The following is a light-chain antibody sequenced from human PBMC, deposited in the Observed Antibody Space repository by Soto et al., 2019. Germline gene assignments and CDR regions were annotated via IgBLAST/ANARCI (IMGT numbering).Light chain of an antibody. CDR1: QSISSW. V-gene: IGKV1-5*03. CDR2: KAS. CDR3: LQDYNYPT. J-gene: IGKJ1*01. Sequence: DFHMTQSPSTLSASVGDRFTITFRASQSISSWLAWSQQKPGIAPTVLIYKASSLESGVPSRFSGSGSGTDFTLTISSLQPEDFATYYCLQDYNYPTFGQGTKVDIK.